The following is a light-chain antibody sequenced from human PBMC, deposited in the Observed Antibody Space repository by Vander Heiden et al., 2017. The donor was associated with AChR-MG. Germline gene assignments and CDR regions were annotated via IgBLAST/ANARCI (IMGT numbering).Light chain of an antibody. CDR1: GSDVGGYNY. CDR3: CSYAASYSWV. V-gene: IGLV2-11*01. CDR2: DVS. J-gene: IGLJ3*02. Sequence: QSALTQPRSVSGPPGQSVTMSCSGTGSDVGGYNYVSWYQHHPGKAPKLLIHDVSERPSGVPDRFSGSKSGNTASLTISGLQADDEAYYYCCSYAASYSWVFGGGTKVTVL.